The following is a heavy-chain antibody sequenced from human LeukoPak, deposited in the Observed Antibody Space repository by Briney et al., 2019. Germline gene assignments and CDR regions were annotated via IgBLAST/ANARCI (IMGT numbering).Heavy chain of an antibody. Sequence: GGSLRLSCAAPGFTFDDYAMHWVRQAPGKGLEWVSGISWNSGSIGYADSVKGRFTISRDNAKNSLYLQMNSLRAEDTALYYCAKGYYYDSSGYHGAYFDYWGQGTLVTVSS. V-gene: IGHV3-9*01. D-gene: IGHD3-22*01. J-gene: IGHJ4*02. CDR3: AKGYYYDSSGYHGAYFDY. CDR2: ISWNSGSI. CDR1: GFTFDDYA.